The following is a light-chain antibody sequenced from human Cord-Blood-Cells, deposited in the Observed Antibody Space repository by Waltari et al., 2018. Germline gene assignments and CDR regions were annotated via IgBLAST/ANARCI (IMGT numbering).Light chain of an antibody. CDR2: DAS. CDR3: QQYDNLPLT. V-gene: IGKV1-33*01. CDR1: QDISNY. Sequence: DIQMTQSPSSLSASVGDRVTITCQASQDISNYLNWYQQKPGKAPKLLIYDASNLETGVPSRFSRSGSGTDFTFTISSLQPEDIATYYCQQYDNLPLTFGGGTK. J-gene: IGKJ4*01.